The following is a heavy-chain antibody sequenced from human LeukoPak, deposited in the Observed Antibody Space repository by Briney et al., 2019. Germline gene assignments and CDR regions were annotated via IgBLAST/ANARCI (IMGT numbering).Heavy chain of an antibody. CDR1: GYSFTSYW. CDR3: ARARIQLWGSDWSSCFDI. V-gene: IGHV5-51*01. CDR2: IYPGDSDT. J-gene: IGHJ3*02. D-gene: IGHD5-18*01. Sequence: GESLQISCKGSGYSFTSYWIGWVRPLPGKGLEGMGIIYPGDSDTRYSPSFQGQVTISADKSISTAYLQWSSLKASDTAMYYCARARIQLWGSDWSSCFDIWGQGTMVTVSS.